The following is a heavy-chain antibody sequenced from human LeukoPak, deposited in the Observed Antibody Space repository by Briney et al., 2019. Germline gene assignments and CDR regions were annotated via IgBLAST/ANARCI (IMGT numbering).Heavy chain of an antibody. CDR2: ISADDKA. D-gene: IGHD6-19*01. Sequence: GGSLRLSCAASGFTFTTYAINWVRQAPGKGLEWVSGISADDKAYYADSVKGRFTISRDNSKNTVSLQMSSLRAEDTALYYCAKELALAGTGGGFDVWGQGTRVAVSS. CDR3: AKELALAGTGGGFDV. CDR1: GFTFTTYA. J-gene: IGHJ3*01. V-gene: IGHV3-23*01.